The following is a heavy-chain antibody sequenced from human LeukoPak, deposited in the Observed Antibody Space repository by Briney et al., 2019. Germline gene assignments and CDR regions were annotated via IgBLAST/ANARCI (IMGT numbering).Heavy chain of an antibody. J-gene: IGHJ3*02. CDR2: IYYSGST. Sequence: SETLSLTCTVSGGSISSYYWSWIRQPPGKGLEWIGYIYYSGSTNYNPSLKSRVTISVYTSKNQCSLKLSSVTAADTAVYYCARVFGDYYDSSGYYYEAFDIWGQGTMVTVSS. V-gene: IGHV4-59*01. CDR1: GGSISSYY. CDR3: ARVFGDYYDSSGYYYEAFDI. D-gene: IGHD3-22*01.